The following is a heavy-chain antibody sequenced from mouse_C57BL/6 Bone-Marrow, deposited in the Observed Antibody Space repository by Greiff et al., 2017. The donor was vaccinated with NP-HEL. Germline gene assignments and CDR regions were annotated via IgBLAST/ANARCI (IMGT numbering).Heavy chain of an antibody. Sequence: EVQLQQSGTVLARPGASVKMSCKTSGYTFTSYWMHWVKQRPGQGLEWIGAIYPGNSDTSYNQKFKGKAKLTAVTSASTAYMELSSLTNEDSAVYSCTRPLYYDYDRTWFAYWGQGTLVTVSA. D-gene: IGHD2-4*01. J-gene: IGHJ3*01. CDR1: GYTFTSYW. CDR3: TRPLYYDYDRTWFAY. V-gene: IGHV1-5*01. CDR2: IYPGNSDT.